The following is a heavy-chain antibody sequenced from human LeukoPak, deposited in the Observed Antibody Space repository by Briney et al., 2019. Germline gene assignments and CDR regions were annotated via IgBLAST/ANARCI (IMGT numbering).Heavy chain of an antibody. V-gene: IGHV1-46*01. J-gene: IGHJ6*02. CDR2: INPSGGST. CDR3: ARRYGFWSGYTNYYYYGMDV. D-gene: IGHD3-3*01. CDR1: GYTFTSYY. Sequence: ASVKVSCKASGYTFTSYYMHWVRQAPGQGLEWMGIINPSGGSTSYAQKFQGRVTMTRNTSISTAYMELSSLRSEDTAVYYCARRYGFWSGYTNYYYYGMDVWGQGTTVTVSS.